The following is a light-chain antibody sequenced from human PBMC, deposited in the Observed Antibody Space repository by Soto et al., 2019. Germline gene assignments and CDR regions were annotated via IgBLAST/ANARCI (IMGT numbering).Light chain of an antibody. CDR1: SSDVGGYNY. V-gene: IGLV2-14*01. CDR2: AVT. CDR3: SSYTSSSTL. Sequence: QSALTQPASVSGSPGQSITISCTGTSSDVGGYNYASWYQQHPGKAPKLMIYAVTDRPSGVSSRFSGSKSGNTASLTISGLQAEDEADYYCSSYTSSSTLFGTGTKVTGL. J-gene: IGLJ1*01.